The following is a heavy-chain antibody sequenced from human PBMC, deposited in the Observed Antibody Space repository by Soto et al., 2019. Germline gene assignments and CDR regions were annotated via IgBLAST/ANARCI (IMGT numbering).Heavy chain of an antibody. J-gene: IGHJ4*02. V-gene: IGHV1-69*13. CDR2: VIPIFGTA. D-gene: IGHD1-26*01. Sequence: SVKVSCKASGGTFSSYTISWVRQAPGQGREWMGGVIPIFGTANYAQKFQGRVTITADESTSTAYMELSSLRSEDTAVYYCARAREWEPSYFDYWGQGTLVTVSS. CDR3: ARAREWEPSYFDY. CDR1: GGTFSSYT.